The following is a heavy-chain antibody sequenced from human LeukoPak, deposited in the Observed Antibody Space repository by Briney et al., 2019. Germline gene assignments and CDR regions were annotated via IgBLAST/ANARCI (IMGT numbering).Heavy chain of an antibody. CDR3: AKNGRSGWQFDY. CDR1: GFTFSSYA. Sequence: GGSLRLSCAASGFTFSSYAMSWVRQAPGKGLEWVSAISGSGGSTYYADSVKGRFTISRDNSKNTLYLQMNSLRAEDTAAYYCAKNGRSGWQFDYWGQGTLVTVSS. V-gene: IGHV3-23*01. CDR2: ISGSGGST. D-gene: IGHD6-19*01. J-gene: IGHJ4*02.